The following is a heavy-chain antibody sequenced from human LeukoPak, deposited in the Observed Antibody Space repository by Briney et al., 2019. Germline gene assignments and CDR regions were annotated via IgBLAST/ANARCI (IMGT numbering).Heavy chain of an antibody. CDR3: ARGRGWTYDS. V-gene: IGHV3-11*04. CDR2: ITSSGSTI. J-gene: IGHJ5*02. CDR1: AFTFSDYY. Sequence: GGSLRLSCAASAFTFSDYYMSWIRLAPGKGLEWVSYITSSGSTIYYADSVKGRFTISSDNARNSLYLQMNTLRADDTAVYFCARGRGWTYDSWGRGTLVTVSS. D-gene: IGHD3-16*01.